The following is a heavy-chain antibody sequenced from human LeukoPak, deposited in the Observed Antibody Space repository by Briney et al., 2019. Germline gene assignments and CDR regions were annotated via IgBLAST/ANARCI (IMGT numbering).Heavy chain of an antibody. J-gene: IGHJ6*03. Sequence: PGGSLRLSCAASGFTFSSYSMNWVRQAPGKGLEWVSYISSSSSTIYYADSVKGRFTISRDNAKNSLYLQMNSLRAEDTAVYYCAKDGSWELAPELGYYYMDVWGKGTTVTVSS. CDR1: GFTFSSYS. CDR3: AKDGSWELAPELGYYYMDV. V-gene: IGHV3-48*04. CDR2: ISSSSSTI. D-gene: IGHD1-26*01.